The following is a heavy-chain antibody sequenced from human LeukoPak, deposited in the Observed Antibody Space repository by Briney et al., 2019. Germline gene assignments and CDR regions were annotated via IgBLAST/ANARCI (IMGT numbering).Heavy chain of an antibody. CDR2: INHSGST. V-gene: IGHV4-34*01. Sequence: SETLSLTCAVYGGSFSGYYWSWIRQPPGKGLEWIGEINHSGSTNYNPSLKSRVTISVDTSKNQFSLKLSSVTAADTAVYYCARELSGQMGNYWGQGTLVTVSS. J-gene: IGHJ4*02. D-gene: IGHD1-26*01. CDR1: GGSFSGYY. CDR3: ARELSGQMGNY.